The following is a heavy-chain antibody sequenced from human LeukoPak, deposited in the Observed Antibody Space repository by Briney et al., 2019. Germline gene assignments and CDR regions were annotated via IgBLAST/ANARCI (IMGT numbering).Heavy chain of an antibody. J-gene: IGHJ5*02. D-gene: IGHD3-10*01. CDR3: ARGMVLWFGELLYQRWFDP. CDR1: GFTFSSYA. CDR2: IIPIFGTA. Sequence: GGSLRLSCAASGFTFSSYAISWVRQAPGQGLEWVGGIIPIFGTANYAQKFQGRVTITADKSTSTAYMELSSLRSEDTAVYYCARGMVLWFGELLYQRWFDPWGQGTLVTVSS. V-gene: IGHV1-69*06.